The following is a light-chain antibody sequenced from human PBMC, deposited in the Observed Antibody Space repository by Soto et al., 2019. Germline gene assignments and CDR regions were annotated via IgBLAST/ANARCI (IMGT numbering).Light chain of an antibody. Sequence: GDRVTITCRASQSISSWLAWYQQKPGKAPKLLIYAASSLQSGVPSRFSGSGSGTDFALTISSLQPEDFATYYCLQDYNYPWTFGQGTKVDIK. CDR3: LQDYNYPWT. J-gene: IGKJ1*01. CDR2: AAS. V-gene: IGKV1-6*01. CDR1: QSISSW.